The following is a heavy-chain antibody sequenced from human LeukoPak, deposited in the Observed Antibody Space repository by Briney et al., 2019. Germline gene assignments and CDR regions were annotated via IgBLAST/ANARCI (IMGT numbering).Heavy chain of an antibody. CDR3: ARGGTLVRGVTLLSGMDV. CDR1: GYSFGNYD. V-gene: IGHV1-8*01. J-gene: IGHJ6*02. Sequence: ASVKVSCKTSGYSFGNYDINWVRQATGQGLEWMAWMNPNSGNTGIYAQNFQGRITMTRDTSISTAYMELSSLTSEDTAVYYCARGGTLVRGVTLLSGMDVWGQGTTVTVS. D-gene: IGHD3-10*01. CDR2: MNPNSGNT.